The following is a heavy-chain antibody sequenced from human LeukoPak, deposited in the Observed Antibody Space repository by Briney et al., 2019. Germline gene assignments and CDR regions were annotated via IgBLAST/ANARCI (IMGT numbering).Heavy chain of an antibody. CDR3: ASLGIAAAGRVDY. Sequence: PSETLSLTCTVSAGSISSGDYYWGWIRQPPGKGLEWIGYIYYSGSTYYNPSLKNRVTISVDTSKNQFSLKLSSVTAADTAVYYCASLGIAAAGRVDYWGQGTLVTVSS. D-gene: IGHD6-13*01. V-gene: IGHV4-30-4*08. CDR1: AGSISSGDYY. CDR2: IYYSGST. J-gene: IGHJ4*02.